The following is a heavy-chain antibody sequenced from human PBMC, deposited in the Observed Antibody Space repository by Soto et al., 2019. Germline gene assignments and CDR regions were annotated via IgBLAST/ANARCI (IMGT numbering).Heavy chain of an antibody. CDR1: GGSISSGGYS. CDR2: IYHSGST. CDR3: ARFDILTGSLDY. V-gene: IGHV4-30-2*01. D-gene: IGHD3-9*01. J-gene: IGHJ4*02. Sequence: SETLSLTCAVSGGSISSGGYSWSWIRQPPGKGLEWIGYIYHSGSTYYNPSLKSRVTISVDRSKNQFSLKLSSVTAADTAVYYCARFDILTGSLDYWGQGALVTVSS.